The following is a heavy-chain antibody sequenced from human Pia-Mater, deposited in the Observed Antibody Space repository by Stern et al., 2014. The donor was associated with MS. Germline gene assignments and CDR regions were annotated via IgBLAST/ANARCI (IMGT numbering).Heavy chain of an antibody. D-gene: IGHD4-11*01. CDR1: GGSITNRDY. V-gene: IGHV4-39*02. Sequence: QLQLQESGPGLVKPSETLSLTCTVSGGSITNRDYWGWIRQSPGKGLEWIGRVYYSGITYYRPPLKSRPPIPIATPRHKSSLRLTSVTATDTAVYFCARGVTAVTNYVPNWCFDLWGRGTLVTVSS. J-gene: IGHJ2*01. CDR2: VYYSGIT. CDR3: ARGVTAVTNYVPNWCFDL.